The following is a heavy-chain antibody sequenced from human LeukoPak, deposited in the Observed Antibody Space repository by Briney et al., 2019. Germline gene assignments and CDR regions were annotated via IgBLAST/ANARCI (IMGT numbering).Heavy chain of an antibody. D-gene: IGHD2/OR15-2a*01. V-gene: IGHV1-2*02. CDR3: ARDSATFSPSTPPPNWFDS. J-gene: IGHJ5*01. Sequence: ASVKVSCKAYGYTFTGYYMHWVRQAPGQGLEWMGWINPNTGGTNYAQKFQGRVTMTRDTSISTAYMEFGRLRSDDTAVYYCARDSATFSPSTPPPNWFDSWGQGTLVTVSS. CDR2: INPNTGGT. CDR1: GYTFTGYY.